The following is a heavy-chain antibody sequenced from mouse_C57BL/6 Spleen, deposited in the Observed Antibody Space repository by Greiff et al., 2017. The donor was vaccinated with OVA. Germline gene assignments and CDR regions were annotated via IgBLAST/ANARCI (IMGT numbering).Heavy chain of an antibody. CDR1: GYSFTSYY. Sequence: VQLQQSGPELVKPGASVKISCKASGYSFTSYYIHWVKQRPGQGLEWIGWIYPGSGNTKYNEKFKGKATLTADTASSTAYMQLSSLTSEDSAVYYCASYSNPHWYFDVWGTGTTVTVSS. V-gene: IGHV1-66*01. J-gene: IGHJ1*03. CDR3: ASYSNPHWYFDV. CDR2: IYPGSGNT. D-gene: IGHD2-5*01.